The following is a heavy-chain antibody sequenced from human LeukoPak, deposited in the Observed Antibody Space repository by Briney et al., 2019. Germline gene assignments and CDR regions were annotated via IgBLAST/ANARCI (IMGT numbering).Heavy chain of an antibody. Sequence: SETLSLTCTVSGGSISSCSYYWGWIRQPPGKGLEWIGSIYYSGSTYYNPSLKSRVTISVDTSKNQFSLRLSSVTAADTAVYYCARHPLLRYFDWLKVRDAFDIWGQGTMVTVSS. D-gene: IGHD3-9*01. CDR1: GGSISSCSYY. CDR2: IYYSGST. V-gene: IGHV4-39*01. J-gene: IGHJ3*02. CDR3: ARHPLLRYFDWLKVRDAFDI.